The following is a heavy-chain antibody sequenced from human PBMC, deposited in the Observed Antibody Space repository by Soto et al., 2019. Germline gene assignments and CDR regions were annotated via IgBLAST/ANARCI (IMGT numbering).Heavy chain of an antibody. Sequence: QVQLVQSGAEVKKPGASVKVSCKVSGYTLTELSMQWVRQAPGKGLEWMGGFDPEDGETIYAQKFQGRVTMTEDTSTDTAYMELSSLRSEDTAVYYCATDLPDCSGGSCYGWCDPWGQGTLVTVSS. J-gene: IGHJ5*02. CDR3: ATDLPDCSGGSCYGWCDP. V-gene: IGHV1-24*01. CDR2: FDPEDGET. CDR1: GYTLTELS. D-gene: IGHD2-15*01.